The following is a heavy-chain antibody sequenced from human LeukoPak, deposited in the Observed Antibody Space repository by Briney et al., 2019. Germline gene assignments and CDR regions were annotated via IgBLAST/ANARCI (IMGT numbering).Heavy chain of an antibody. Sequence: PGRSLRLSCAASGFTFGSYGFHWVRQAPGKGLEWVAVISNNGGYKHYTDSVKGRFTISRDDSKSTVYLQMNSLRAEDAALYYCARGPIDGDCQFDYWGQGTLVTVSS. CDR2: ISNNGGYK. V-gene: IGHV3-33*01. J-gene: IGHJ4*02. CDR1: GFTFGSYG. D-gene: IGHD2-21*02. CDR3: ARGPIDGDCQFDY.